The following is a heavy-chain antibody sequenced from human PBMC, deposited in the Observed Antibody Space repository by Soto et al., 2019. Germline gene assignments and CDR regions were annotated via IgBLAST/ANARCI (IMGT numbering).Heavy chain of an antibody. CDR1: GFTFGDYA. Sequence: EVQLVESGGGLVQPGRSLRLSCTASGFTFGDYAMSWVRQAPGKGLEWVGFIRSKAYGGTTEYAASVKGRFTISRDDSKSIAYLQMNSLKTEDTAVYYCTRDVDYYDSSGYYYSLAEYFQHWGQGTLVTVSS. CDR3: TRDVDYYDSSGYYYSLAEYFQH. J-gene: IGHJ1*01. D-gene: IGHD3-22*01. V-gene: IGHV3-49*04. CDR2: IRSKAYGGTT.